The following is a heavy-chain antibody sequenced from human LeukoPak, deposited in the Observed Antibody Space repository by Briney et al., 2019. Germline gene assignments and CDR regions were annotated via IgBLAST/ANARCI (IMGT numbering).Heavy chain of an antibody. CDR3: ARETVAGTYYFDY. Sequence: SETLSLTCAVYGGSFSGYYWCWIRQPPGKGLEWIGEINHSGSTNYNPSLKSRVTISVDTSKNQFSLKLSSVTAADTAVYYCARETVAGTYYFDYWGQGTLVTVSS. V-gene: IGHV4-34*01. CDR1: GGSFSGYY. CDR2: INHSGST. D-gene: IGHD6-19*01. J-gene: IGHJ4*02.